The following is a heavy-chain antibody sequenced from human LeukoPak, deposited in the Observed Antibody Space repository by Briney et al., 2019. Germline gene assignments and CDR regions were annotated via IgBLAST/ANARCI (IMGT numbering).Heavy chain of an antibody. J-gene: IGHJ3*02. CDR1: GFTVRTKY. D-gene: IGHD1-14*01. V-gene: IGHV3-23*01. CDR2: ISGSGGST. Sequence: PGGSLRLSCAASGFTVRTKYMSWVRQAPGKGLEWVSAISGSGGSTYYADSVKGRFTISRDNSKNTLYLQMNSLRAEDTAVYYCAKSPWIRYLGNAFDIWGQGTMVTVSS. CDR3: AKSPWIRYLGNAFDI.